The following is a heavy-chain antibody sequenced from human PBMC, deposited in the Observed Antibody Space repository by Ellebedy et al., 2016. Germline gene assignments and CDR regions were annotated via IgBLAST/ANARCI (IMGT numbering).Heavy chain of an antibody. CDR3: ARGNLYYYGSGSRRGY. Sequence: GGSLRLXXAASGFTSDDYGMSWVRQAPGKGLEWVSGINWNGGSTGYADSVKGRFTISRDNAKNSLYLQMNSLRAEDTAVYYCARGNLYYYGSGSRRGYWGQGTLVTVSS. D-gene: IGHD3-10*01. V-gene: IGHV3-20*03. CDR1: GFTSDDYG. CDR2: INWNGGST. J-gene: IGHJ4*02.